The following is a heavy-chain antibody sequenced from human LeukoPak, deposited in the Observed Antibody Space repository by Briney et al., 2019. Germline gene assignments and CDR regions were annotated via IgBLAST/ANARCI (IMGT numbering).Heavy chain of an antibody. CDR3: AHRLEPTPYDY. CDR2: IYWDDDK. D-gene: IGHD1-14*01. CDR1: GFSLSTSGAG. V-gene: IGHV2-5*02. Sequence: ESGPTLVNPTQTLTLTCTFPGFSLSTSGAGVAWIRQPPGKALEWLALIYWDDDKRYSPSLKSRLTITKDTSKNQVVLTMTNMDPVDTATYYCAHRLEPTPYDYWGQGTLVSVSS. J-gene: IGHJ4*02.